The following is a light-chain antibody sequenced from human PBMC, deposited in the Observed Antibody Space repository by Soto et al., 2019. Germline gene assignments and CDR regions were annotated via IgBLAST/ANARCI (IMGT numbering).Light chain of an antibody. J-gene: IGLJ1*01. CDR2: DVT. CDR1: SSDVGGYDY. V-gene: IGLV2-11*01. CDR3: CSYAGSYTYV. Sequence: QSALTQPPSVSGSPGQSVTLSCTGTSSDVGGYDYVSWYLQHPGKAPKLLIYDVTKRPSGVPDRFSGSKSGNTASLTISGLQADDDADYYCCSYAGSYTYVFGTGTQLTVL.